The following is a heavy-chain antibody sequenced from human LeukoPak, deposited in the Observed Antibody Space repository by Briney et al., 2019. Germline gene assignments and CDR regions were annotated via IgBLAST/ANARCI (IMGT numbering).Heavy chain of an antibody. V-gene: IGHV3-23*01. J-gene: IGHJ5*02. Sequence: GGSLKLSCKASGFTFSSYAISWVRQAPGQGLEWISTVSRNFGSTYYAHSVKGRFTISGDNSKNTPYLQMNSLRAEDTAVYYCAVSLVGTLRGFSPWGQGILVTVSS. CDR2: VSRNFGST. CDR1: GFTFSSYA. CDR3: AVSLVGTLRGFSP. D-gene: IGHD1-1*01.